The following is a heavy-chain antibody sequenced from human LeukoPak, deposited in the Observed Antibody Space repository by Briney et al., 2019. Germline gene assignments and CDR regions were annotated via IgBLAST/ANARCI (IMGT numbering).Heavy chain of an antibody. Sequence: SRTLSLTCGVYGGSITGTNWWSWVRQPTGQGLEWIGEISLRGLTNYNPSLRSRLTVSLDESKNQVSLKLTSVTAADTAVYYCSRESGPFSPFGFWGQGTLVSVHS. J-gene: IGHJ4*02. CDR3: SRESGPFSPFGF. CDR1: GGSITGTNW. V-gene: IGHV4-4*02. CDR2: ISLRGLT. D-gene: IGHD1-26*01.